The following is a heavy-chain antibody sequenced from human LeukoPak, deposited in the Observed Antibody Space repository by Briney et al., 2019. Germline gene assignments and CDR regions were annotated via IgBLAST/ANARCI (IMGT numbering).Heavy chain of an antibody. CDR2: INSDGSST. Sequence: GGSLRLSCAASGFTFSSYWMHWVRQAPGKGLVWVSLINSDGSSTTYADSVKGRFTISRDNAKNTLYLQMNSLRAEDTAVYYCARAPGYAPGRNDYWGQGTLVTVSS. V-gene: IGHV3-74*01. D-gene: IGHD3-16*01. CDR3: ARAPGYAPGRNDY. J-gene: IGHJ4*02. CDR1: GFTFSSYW.